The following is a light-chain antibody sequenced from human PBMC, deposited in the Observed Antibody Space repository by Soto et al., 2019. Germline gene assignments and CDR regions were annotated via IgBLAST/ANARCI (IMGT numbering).Light chain of an antibody. J-gene: IGLJ2*01. CDR3: AAWDSSLNAHLL. V-gene: IGLV1-44*01. CDR1: SSNIGSNP. CDR2: SNN. Sequence: QPVLTQPPSASGTPGQRVTIACSGSSSNIGSNPVNWYQQLPGTAPKLLIYSNNQRPSGVPDRFSGSKSGTSASLAISALQSEDEADHYCAAWDSSLNAHLLFGGGTKVTVL.